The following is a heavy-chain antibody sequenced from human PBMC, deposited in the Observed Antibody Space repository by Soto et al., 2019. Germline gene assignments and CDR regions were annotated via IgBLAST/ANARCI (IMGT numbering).Heavy chain of an antibody. CDR3: ARPIVLGSGYNPFDY. CDR2: IIPIFGTA. D-gene: IGHD5-12*01. J-gene: IGHJ4*02. CDR1: GGTFSSYA. V-gene: IGHV1-69*01. Sequence: QVQLVQSGSEVKKPGSSVKVSCKASGGTFSSYAISCVRQAPVQGLEWMGGIIPIFGTANYAQKFQGRVTITADESTSTAYMELSSLRSEDTAVYYCARPIVLGSGYNPFDYWGQGTLVTVSS.